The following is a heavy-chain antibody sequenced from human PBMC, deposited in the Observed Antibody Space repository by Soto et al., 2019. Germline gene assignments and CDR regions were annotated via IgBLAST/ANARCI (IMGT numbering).Heavy chain of an antibody. J-gene: IGHJ6*02. V-gene: IGHV1-18*01. Sequence: SVKVSCKASGYTFTSYGISWVRQAPGQGLEWMGWISAYNGNTNYAQKLQGRVTMTTDTSTSTAYMELRSLRSDDTAVYYCARFWPYDSSGSPVSYGMDVWGQGTTVTVSS. CDR3: ARFWPYDSSGSPVSYGMDV. D-gene: IGHD3-22*01. CDR1: GYTFTSYG. CDR2: ISAYNGNT.